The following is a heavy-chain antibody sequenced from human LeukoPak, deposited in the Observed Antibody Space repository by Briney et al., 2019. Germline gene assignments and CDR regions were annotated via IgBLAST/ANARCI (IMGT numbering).Heavy chain of an antibody. CDR3: ARDCLPKGSYFDY. D-gene: IGHD5/OR15-5a*01. J-gene: IGHJ4*02. Sequence: SETLSLTCTVSGYSISSGYYWGWIRQPPGKGLEWIGSIYHSGSTYYNPSLKSRVTISVDTSKNQFSLKLSSVTAADTAVYYCARDCLPKGSYFDYWGQGTLVTVSS. CDR1: GYSISSGYY. CDR2: IYHSGST. V-gene: IGHV4-38-2*02.